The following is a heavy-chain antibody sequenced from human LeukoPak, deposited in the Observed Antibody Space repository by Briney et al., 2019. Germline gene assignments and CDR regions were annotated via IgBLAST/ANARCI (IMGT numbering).Heavy chain of an antibody. CDR2: ISGSGDTT. J-gene: IGHJ3*02. CDR1: GFTFSSYS. V-gene: IGHV3-23*01. CDR3: TTDVGTMIVVVTNDAFDI. D-gene: IGHD3-22*01. Sequence: GGSLRLSCTASGFTFSSYSMSWVRQGPGTGLEWVSAISGSGDTTFYADSVKGRFTISRDNSKKTLYLQVNSLKTEDTAVYYCTTDVGTMIVVVTNDAFDIWGQGTMVTVSS.